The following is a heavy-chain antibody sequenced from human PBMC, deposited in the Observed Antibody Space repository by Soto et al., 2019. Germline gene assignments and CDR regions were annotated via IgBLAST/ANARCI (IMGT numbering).Heavy chain of an antibody. J-gene: IGHJ4*02. Sequence: QVQLVQSGAEVKKPGASVKISCKASGDTFTSYYMHWVRQAPGQGLEWMGIINPSGDTSYAQKFQGRVTMTRDTSTSTVYMVLSSLRSEDTAVYYCARVYCSGGGCYGIAYWGQGTLVTVSS. V-gene: IGHV1-46*01. CDR2: INPSGDT. CDR1: GDTFTSYY. D-gene: IGHD2-15*01. CDR3: ARVYCSGGGCYGIAY.